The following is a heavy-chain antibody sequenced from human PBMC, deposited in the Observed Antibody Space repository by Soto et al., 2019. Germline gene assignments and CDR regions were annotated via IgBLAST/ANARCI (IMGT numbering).Heavy chain of an antibody. Sequence: LSLTCTVSGGSISSYYCSWTRQSAGKGLEWIGRIDTSGTTNYNPSLKSRVTMSVDASKNQFSLNLSSVTAADTAVYYCARGPRGYVYYHGMDVWGQGTTVTVSS. CDR2: IDTSGTT. D-gene: IGHD3-10*01. J-gene: IGHJ6*02. V-gene: IGHV4-4*07. CDR1: GGSISSYY. CDR3: ARGPRGYVYYHGMDV.